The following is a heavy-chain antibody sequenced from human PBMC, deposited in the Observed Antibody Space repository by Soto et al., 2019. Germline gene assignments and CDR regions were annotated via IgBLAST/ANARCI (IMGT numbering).Heavy chain of an antibody. CDR1: GFTFRDHY. V-gene: IGHV3-72*01. Sequence: PGGSLRLSCQASGFTFRDHYMDWVRQAPGKGPEWVGRTRNKANSYTTEYAASVKGRFTISRDDSKNSLYLQMNSLKTEDTAVYYCARGYCSNGVCYRYIDLWGRGTLVTVSS. CDR2: TRNKANSYTT. CDR3: ARGYCSNGVCYRYIDL. D-gene: IGHD2-8*01. J-gene: IGHJ2*01.